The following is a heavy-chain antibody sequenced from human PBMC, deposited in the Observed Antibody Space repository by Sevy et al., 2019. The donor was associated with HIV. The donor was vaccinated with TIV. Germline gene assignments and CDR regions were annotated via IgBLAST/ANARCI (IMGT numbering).Heavy chain of an antibody. D-gene: IGHD6-13*01. J-gene: IGHJ3*02. CDR3: ARDSSSWDDAFDI. Sequence: SETLSLTCAVSGYSISSGYYWGWIRQPPGKGLEWIGSIYHSGSTYYNPSLKSRVTISVDTSKNQFSLKLSSVTAADTAVYYCARDSSSWDDAFDIWGQGTMVTVSS. CDR1: GYSISSGYY. CDR2: IYHSGST. V-gene: IGHV4-38-2*02.